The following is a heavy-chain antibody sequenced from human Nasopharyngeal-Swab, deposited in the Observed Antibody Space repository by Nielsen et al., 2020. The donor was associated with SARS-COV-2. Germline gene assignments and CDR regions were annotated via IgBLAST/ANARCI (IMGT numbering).Heavy chain of an antibody. CDR3: AKYSRGWDFDS. J-gene: IGHJ4*02. D-gene: IGHD6-19*01. Sequence: GESLKISCAASGFTFSTYTMNWVRQAPGKGLEWVSSISGSSAYIWYADSVKGRFTVSRDNAKNSLYLQMNSLRVEDTAVFYCAKYSRGWDFDSWGQGTLVTVSS. CDR1: GFTFSTYT. CDR2: ISGSSAYI. V-gene: IGHV3-21*04.